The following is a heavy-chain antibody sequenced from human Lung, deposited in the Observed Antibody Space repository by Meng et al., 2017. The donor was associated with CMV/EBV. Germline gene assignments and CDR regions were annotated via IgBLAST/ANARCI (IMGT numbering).Heavy chain of an antibody. CDR2: VYHSGYT. CDR3: ARVTEYGGNCFDS. V-gene: IGHV4-4*02. D-gene: IGHD4/OR15-4a*01. Sequence: GTLSLTCAVSGTSISTSNWWSWVRQPPGKGLEWIGEVYHSGYTNYNPSLKSRVTMSVDRSKNQFSLKLSSVTAADTAVYYCARVTEYGGNCFDSWGQGTXVNGSS. CDR1: GTSISTSNW. J-gene: IGHJ4*02.